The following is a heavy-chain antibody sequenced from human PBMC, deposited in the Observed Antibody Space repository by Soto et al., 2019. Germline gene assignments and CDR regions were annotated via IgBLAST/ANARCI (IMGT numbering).Heavy chain of an antibody. CDR1: GFTFSNYG. CDR2: ILSDGSNR. D-gene: IGHD3-10*01. CDR3: ARDDEYSGNGMDV. J-gene: IGHJ6*02. V-gene: IGHV3-33*01. Sequence: QVQLVESGGGVVQPGRSLRLSCAASGFTFSNYGMHWVRQAPGKGLEWVAVILSDGSNRYHADSGKYRFTITRDNSRNMLYLQMNSQRAEDTAVYYWARDDEYSGNGMDVWGQGTTVTVS.